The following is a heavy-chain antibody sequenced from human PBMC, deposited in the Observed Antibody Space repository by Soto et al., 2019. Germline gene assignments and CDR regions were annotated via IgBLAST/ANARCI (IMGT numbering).Heavy chain of an antibody. J-gene: IGHJ6*02. CDR3: AMNNVMVYANYYYYGMDV. CDR2: IIPIFGTA. Sequence: QVQLVQSGAEVKKPGSSVKVSCKASGGTFSSYAISWVRQAPGQGLEWMGGIIPIFGTANYAQKFQGRVTITADESTSTDYMELSSLRSEDTAMYYCAMNNVMVYANYYYYGMDVLGQGTTVTVSS. CDR1: GGTFSSYA. V-gene: IGHV1-69*01. D-gene: IGHD2-8*01.